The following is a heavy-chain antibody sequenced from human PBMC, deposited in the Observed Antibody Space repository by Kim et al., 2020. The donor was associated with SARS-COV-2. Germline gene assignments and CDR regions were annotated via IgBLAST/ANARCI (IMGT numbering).Heavy chain of an antibody. CDR1: GFTFSSYA. CDR3: ASRHYYDGRTYYPFDL. Sequence: GGSLRLSCAASGFTFSSYAMYWVRQAPGKGLEWVAGISYDGSQEYYTDSVKGRFTISRDRSKNTVNVQMDSLRDEDTAVYYCASRHYYDGRTYYPFDLWG. V-gene: IGHV3-30*04. D-gene: IGHD3-22*01. J-gene: IGHJ3*01. CDR2: ISYDGSQE.